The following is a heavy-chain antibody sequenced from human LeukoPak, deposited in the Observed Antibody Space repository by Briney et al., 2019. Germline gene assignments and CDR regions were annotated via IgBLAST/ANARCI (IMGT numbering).Heavy chain of an antibody. J-gene: IGHJ4*02. CDR3: TTGFLPLI. Sequence: GGSLRLSCAASGFTFSSYSMNWVRQAPGKGLEWVSSISSSSSYIYYADSVKGRFTISRDNAKNSLYLQMNSLKTEDTAVYYCTTGFLPLIWGQGTLVTVSS. CDR1: GFTFSSYS. V-gene: IGHV3-21*03. D-gene: IGHD2-8*01. CDR2: ISSSSSYI.